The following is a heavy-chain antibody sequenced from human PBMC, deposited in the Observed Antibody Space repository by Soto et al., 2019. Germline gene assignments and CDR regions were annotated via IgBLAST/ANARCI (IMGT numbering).Heavy chain of an antibody. J-gene: IGHJ3*02. CDR2: ISSSSSYI. V-gene: IGHV3-21*01. D-gene: IGHD2-15*01. Sequence: GESLKISCAASGFTFSSYSMNWVRQAPGKGLEWVSSISSSSSYIYYADSVKGRFTISRDNAKNSLYLQMNSLRAEDTAVYYCARRKGGILPHCSGGSCKSDAFDIWGQGTMVTVSS. CDR1: GFTFSSYS. CDR3: ARRKGGILPHCSGGSCKSDAFDI.